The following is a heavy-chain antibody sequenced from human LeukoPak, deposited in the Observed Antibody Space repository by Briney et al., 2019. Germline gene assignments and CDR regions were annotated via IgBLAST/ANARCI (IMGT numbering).Heavy chain of an antibody. Sequence: SVKVSCKASGDIISNFAVSWVRQAPGQGLEWMGGIIPIVGTTNYAQMFQGRVTITADESTSTAYMELSSLRSEDTAVYYCARGGYYYDSSGYSHLPDYWGQGTLVTVSA. J-gene: IGHJ4*02. CDR3: ARGGYYYDSSGYSHLPDY. CDR1: GDIISNFA. CDR2: IIPIVGTT. V-gene: IGHV1-69*13. D-gene: IGHD3-22*01.